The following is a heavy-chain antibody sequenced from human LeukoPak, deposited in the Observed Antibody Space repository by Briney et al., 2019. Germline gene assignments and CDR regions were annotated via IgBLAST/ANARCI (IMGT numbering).Heavy chain of an antibody. CDR2: ISSSSSYI. V-gene: IGHV3-21*01. CDR1: GFTFSIYS. CDR3: ARYKSLGF. Sequence: GGSLRLSCAASGFTFSIYSMNWVRQAPGKRLEWVSSISSSSSYIHYTDSVKGRFTISRDNAKNSLYLQMNSLRAEDTAVYYCARYKSLGFWGQGTLVTVSS. J-gene: IGHJ4*02. D-gene: IGHD1-1*01.